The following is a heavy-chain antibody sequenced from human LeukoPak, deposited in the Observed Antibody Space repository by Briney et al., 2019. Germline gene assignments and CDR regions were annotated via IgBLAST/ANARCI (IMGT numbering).Heavy chain of an antibody. CDR1: GGSFSNNF. D-gene: IGHD6-13*01. Sequence: SETLSLTCAVYGGSFSNNFWNWIRQTPGKGLEWIGEISHSGSTNYNPSLKSRLTMSVDTSKNQFSLKVTSVTAADTAVYYCARPYSSSWAYFDYWGQGTLVTVSS. CDR2: ISHSGST. CDR3: ARPYSSSWAYFDY. J-gene: IGHJ4*02. V-gene: IGHV4-34*01.